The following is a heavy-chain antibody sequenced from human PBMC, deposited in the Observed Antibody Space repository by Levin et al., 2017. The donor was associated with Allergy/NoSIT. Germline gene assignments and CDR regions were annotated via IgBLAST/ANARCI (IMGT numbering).Heavy chain of an antibody. Sequence: KTGGSLRLSCTVSGVSISTYYWNWIRQPPGKGLEWIGYIFYSGYTNYNPSLKSRVTISVDTSKNQFSLKLNSVTAADTAMYYCARDYDILTGPGAFDIWGQGTMVTVSS. J-gene: IGHJ3*02. CDR1: GVSISTYY. CDR2: IFYSGYT. D-gene: IGHD3-9*01. V-gene: IGHV4-59*01. CDR3: ARDYDILTGPGAFDI.